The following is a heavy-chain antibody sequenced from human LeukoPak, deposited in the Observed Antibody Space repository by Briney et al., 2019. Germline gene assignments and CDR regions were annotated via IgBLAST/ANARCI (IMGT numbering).Heavy chain of an antibody. D-gene: IGHD3-10*01. J-gene: IGHJ5*01. CDR3: GYYNSGSYSTPDS. CDR2: ISSSSSTI. V-gene: IGHV3-48*01. Sequence: GGSLRLSCAASGFTFSSYSMNWVRQAPGKGLEWVSYISSSSSTIYYADSVKGRFTISRDNSKNTLYLQMKTLRSEDTAVYYCGYYNSGSYSTPDSWGQGTQVTVSS. CDR1: GFTFSSYS.